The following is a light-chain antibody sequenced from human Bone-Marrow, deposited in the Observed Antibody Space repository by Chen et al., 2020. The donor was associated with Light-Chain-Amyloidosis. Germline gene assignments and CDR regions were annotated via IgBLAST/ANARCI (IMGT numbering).Light chain of an antibody. CDR2: LGS. V-gene: IGKV2-28*01. J-gene: IGKJ1*01. Sequence: DIVMTQSPLSLPVTPGEPASTSCRSSQSLLHSNGYNYLDWYLQKPGQSPQLLIYLGSNRASGVPDRFSGSGSGTDFTLKISRVEAEDVGVYYCMQALQTPGWTFGQGTKVEIK. CDR3: MQALQTPGWT. CDR1: QSLLHSNGYNY.